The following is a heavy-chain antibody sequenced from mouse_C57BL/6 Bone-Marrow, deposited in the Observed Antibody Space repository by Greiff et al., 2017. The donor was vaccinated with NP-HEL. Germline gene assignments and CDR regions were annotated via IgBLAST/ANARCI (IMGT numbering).Heavy chain of an antibody. D-gene: IGHD3-2*02. Sequence: VQLQQSGAELVRPGASVKLSCTASGFNIKDDYMPWVKPRPEQGLEWIGWIDPANGDTEYASKFQGKATITADPSSNTAYLQLSSLTSEDTAVYYCTTAHSSGTGFAYWGQGTLVTVSA. CDR1: GFNIKDDY. CDR3: TTAHSSGTGFAY. CDR2: IDPANGDT. J-gene: IGHJ3*01. V-gene: IGHV14-4*01.